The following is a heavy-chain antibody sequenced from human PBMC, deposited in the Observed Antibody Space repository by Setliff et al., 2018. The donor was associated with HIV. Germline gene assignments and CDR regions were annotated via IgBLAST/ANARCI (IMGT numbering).Heavy chain of an antibody. CDR2: IYYTGTT. CDR3: ARDRPPSTVDMLGAFDR. J-gene: IGHJ3*02. Sequence: SETLSLTCTVSRGSISRYYWSWIRQPPGKGLEWIGYIYYTGTTKYNPSLKSRVTMSVDTSKNQLSLKLSSLTAADTAVYYCARDRPPSTVDMLGAFDRWGQGTMGTVS. V-gene: IGHV4-59*01. CDR1: RGSISRYY. D-gene: IGHD4-17*01.